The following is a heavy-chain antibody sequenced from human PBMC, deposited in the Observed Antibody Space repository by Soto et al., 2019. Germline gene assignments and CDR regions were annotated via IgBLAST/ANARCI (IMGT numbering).Heavy chain of an antibody. CDR3: APRPGGGGY. D-gene: IGHD3-10*01. V-gene: IGHV3-53*01. J-gene: IGHJ4*02. Sequence: EVQLVESGGGLIQPGGSLRLSCAVSGFTVSNNYMSWVRQAPGKGLEGVSVIYSGGYTAYGDSVKGRFTISRDNSKNPLYLQIKGQSAPDPAVYYWAPRPGGGGYWGQGTLVTVSS. CDR2: IYSGGYT. CDR1: GFTVSNNY.